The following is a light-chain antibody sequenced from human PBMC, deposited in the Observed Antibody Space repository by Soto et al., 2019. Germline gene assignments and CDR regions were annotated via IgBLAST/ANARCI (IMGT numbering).Light chain of an antibody. J-gene: IGLJ1*01. CDR2: DVN. V-gene: IGLV2-14*03. CDR1: SSDVGAYEH. Sequence: QSALTQPASVSGSPGQSVTISCTGASSDVGAYEHVSWYQQHPGRDPKLILYDVNNRPSGVSNHFSGSKSGNTASLVISGLQANDEADYSCSSYSTTNILVFGSVTKVTVL. CDR3: SSYSTTNILV.